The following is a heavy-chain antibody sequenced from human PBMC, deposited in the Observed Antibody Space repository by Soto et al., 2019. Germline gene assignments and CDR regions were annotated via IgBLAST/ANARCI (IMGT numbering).Heavy chain of an antibody. CDR3: ARATYNRIDY. J-gene: IGHJ4*02. D-gene: IGHD1-20*01. V-gene: IGHV4-59*01. CDR1: GGSISSYY. CDR2: IYYSGST. Sequence: QVQLQESGPGLVKTSETLSLTCTVSGGSISSYYWSWIRQPPGKGLEWIGYIYYSGSTNYNPSLKSRVTISVDTSKNQFSLKLSSVTAADTAVYYCARATYNRIDYWGQGTLVTVSS.